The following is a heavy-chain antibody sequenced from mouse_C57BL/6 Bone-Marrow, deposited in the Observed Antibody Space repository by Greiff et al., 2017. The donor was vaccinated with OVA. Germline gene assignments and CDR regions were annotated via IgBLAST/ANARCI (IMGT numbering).Heavy chain of an antibody. D-gene: IGHD2-5*01. Sequence: VKLMESGAELARPGASVKLSCKASGYTFTSYGISWVKQRTGQGLEWIGEIYPRSGNTYYNEKFKGKATLTADKSSSTAYMELRSLTSEDSAVYFCARGAYYSNCAMDYWGQGTSVTVSS. CDR3: ARGAYYSNCAMDY. J-gene: IGHJ4*01. CDR1: GYTFTSYG. V-gene: IGHV1-81*01. CDR2: IYPRSGNT.